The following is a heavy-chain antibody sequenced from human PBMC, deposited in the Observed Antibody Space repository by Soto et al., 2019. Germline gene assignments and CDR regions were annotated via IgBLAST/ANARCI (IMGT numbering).Heavy chain of an antibody. Sequence: PSETLSLTCSVSGDSISNSRFYWAWIRQPPGEGLEWIGSIYHTGNAYYNPSLNSRVTVSVDTSKNQFSLKVTSVTAADTAVYYCARLHGYCISSSCHGHYAMDVWGQGTTVTVSS. CDR2: IYHTGNA. CDR1: GDSISNSRFY. CDR3: ARLHGYCISSSCHGHYAMDV. V-gene: IGHV4-39*01. J-gene: IGHJ6*02. D-gene: IGHD2-2*01.